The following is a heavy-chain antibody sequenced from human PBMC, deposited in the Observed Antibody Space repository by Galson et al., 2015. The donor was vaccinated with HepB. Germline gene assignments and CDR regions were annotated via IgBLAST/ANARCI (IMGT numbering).Heavy chain of an antibody. D-gene: IGHD2-2*01. J-gene: IGHJ6*02. V-gene: IGHV4-61*01. CDR1: GGSVSSGSYY. CDR3: ARGNGLGHCSSTTCYPPYYYGMDV. CDR2: IYYTGST. Sequence: SETLSLTCTVSGGSVSSGSYYWGWLRQPPGKALKWIGYIYYTGSTNYHPSLKSRVTISVDTSTNQFSLRLNSVTAADTAVYYCARGNGLGHCSSTTCYPPYYYGMDVWGQGTTVTVSS.